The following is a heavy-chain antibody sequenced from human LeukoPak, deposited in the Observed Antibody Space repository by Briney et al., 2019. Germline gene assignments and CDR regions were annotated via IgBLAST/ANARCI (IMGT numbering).Heavy chain of an antibody. CDR2: IIPILGIA. CDR3: ARAFIAAAGTVNYYGMDV. V-gene: IGHV1-69*04. D-gene: IGHD6-13*01. CDR1: GGTFSSYA. J-gene: IGHJ6*02. Sequence: SVKVSCKASGGTFSSYAISWVRQAPGQGLEWMGRIIPILGIANYAQKFQGRVTITADKSTSTAYMELSSLRSEDTAVYYCARAFIAAAGTVNYYGMDVWGQGTPVTVSS.